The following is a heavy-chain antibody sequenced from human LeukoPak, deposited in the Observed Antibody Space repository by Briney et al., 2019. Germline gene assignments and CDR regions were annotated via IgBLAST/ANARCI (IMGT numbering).Heavy chain of an antibody. J-gene: IGHJ4*02. CDR1: GGSISSSSSY. Sequence: SETLSLTCTVSGGSISSSSSYWGWIRQPPGKGLEWIGSIYYSESTYYNPSLKSRVTISVDTSKSQFSLKLSSVTAADTAVYYCTRQNSLTGTGFDYWGQGTLVTVSS. CDR3: TRQNSLTGTGFDY. CDR2: IYYSEST. V-gene: IGHV4-39*01. D-gene: IGHD3-9*01.